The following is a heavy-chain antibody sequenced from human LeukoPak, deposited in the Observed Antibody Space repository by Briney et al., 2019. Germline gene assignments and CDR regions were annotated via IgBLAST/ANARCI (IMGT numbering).Heavy chain of an antibody. CDR1: GGSFSSYY. D-gene: IGHD4-23*01. CDR2: INHSGST. J-gene: IGHJ4*02. CDR3: ARGWVVRWRLGYYFDY. Sequence: SGTLSLTCAVYGGSFSSYYWSWIRQPPGKGLEWIGEINHSGSTNYNPSLKSRVTISVETSKTQFSLKLSSVTAADTAVYYCARGWVVRWRLGYYFDYWGEGTLVTASS. V-gene: IGHV4-34*01.